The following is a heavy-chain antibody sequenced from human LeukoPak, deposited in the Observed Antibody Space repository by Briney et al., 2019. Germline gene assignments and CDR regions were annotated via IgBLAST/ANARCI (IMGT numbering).Heavy chain of an antibody. D-gene: IGHD3-22*01. Sequence: SETLSLTCAVSGGSFSGYYWSWIRQPPGKGLEWIGYIYTSGSTNYNPSLKSRVTISVDTSKNQFSLKLSSVTAADTAVYYCAAISGYYSDAFDIWGQGTMVTVSS. V-gene: IGHV4-4*09. J-gene: IGHJ3*02. CDR3: AAISGYYSDAFDI. CDR1: GGSFSGYY. CDR2: IYTSGST.